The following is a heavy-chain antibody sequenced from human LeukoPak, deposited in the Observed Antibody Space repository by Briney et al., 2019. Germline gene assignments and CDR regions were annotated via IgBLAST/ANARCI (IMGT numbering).Heavy chain of an antibody. D-gene: IGHD1-26*01. V-gene: IGHV4-59*08. Sequence: PSETLSLTCSVSGGSITNYYWSWIRQPPGKGLEWIGFIYNTGRTNYNPSPQSRVTMSIDTSKNQFSLKLSSVTAADTAVYYCARQGELAIDYWGQGTLVTVSS. CDR3: ARQGELAIDY. J-gene: IGHJ4*02. CDR2: IYNTGRT. CDR1: GGSITNYY.